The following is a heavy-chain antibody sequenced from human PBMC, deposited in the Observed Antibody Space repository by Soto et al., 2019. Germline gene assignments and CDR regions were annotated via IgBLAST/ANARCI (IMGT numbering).Heavy chain of an antibody. CDR1: GGSISSYY. Sequence: SETLSLTCTVSGGSISSYYWSWIRQPPGKGLEWIGYIYYSGSTNYNPSLKSRVTISVDTSKNQFSLKLSSVTAADTAVYYCARVEGYYDSSGYYSPLWFDPWGQGTLVTVSS. D-gene: IGHD3-22*01. V-gene: IGHV4-59*01. CDR2: IYYSGST. J-gene: IGHJ5*02. CDR3: ARVEGYYDSSGYYSPLWFDP.